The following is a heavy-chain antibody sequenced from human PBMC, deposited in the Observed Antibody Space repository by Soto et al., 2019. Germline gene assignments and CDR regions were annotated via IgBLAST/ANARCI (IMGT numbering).Heavy chain of an antibody. D-gene: IGHD2-2*01. V-gene: IGHV3-13*05. J-gene: IGHJ6*02. CDR3: ARGICSSTSCYSGMDV. CDR1: GFTFSSYD. CDR2: IGTAGDP. Sequence: GGSLRLSCAASGFTFSSYDMHWVRQATGKGLEWVSAIGTAGDPYYPGSVKGRFTISRENAKNSLYLQMSSLRAGDTAVYYCARGICSSTSCYSGMDVWGQGTTVTVSS.